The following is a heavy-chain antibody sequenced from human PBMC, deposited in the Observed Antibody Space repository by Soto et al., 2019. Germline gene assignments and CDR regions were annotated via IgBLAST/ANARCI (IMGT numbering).Heavy chain of an antibody. CDR1: GFTFSSYG. CDR2: IWYDGSNK. Sequence: GGSLRLSCAASGFTFSSYGMHWVRQAPGKGLEWVAVIWYDGSNKYYADSVKGRFTISRDNSKNTLYLQMNSLRAEDTAVYYCARDPDKHDFWSGYIGNYYYGMDVWGQGTTVTVSS. J-gene: IGHJ6*02. V-gene: IGHV3-33*01. D-gene: IGHD3-3*01. CDR3: ARDPDKHDFWSGYIGNYYYGMDV.